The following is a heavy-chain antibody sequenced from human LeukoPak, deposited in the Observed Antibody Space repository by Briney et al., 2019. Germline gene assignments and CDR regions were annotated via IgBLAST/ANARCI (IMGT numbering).Heavy chain of an antibody. V-gene: IGHV3-21*01. CDR2: ISSSSSYI. D-gene: IGHD7-27*01. J-gene: IGHJ6*03. CDR3: ARSELGYYYYYMDV. CDR1: GFTFSNYN. Sequence: GGSLRLSCAASGFTFSNYNMNWVRQAPGKGLEWVSSISSSSSYIYYADSVKGRFTISRDNARNSLYLQMNSLRAEDTGVYYCARSELGYYYYYMDVWGKGTTVTVSS.